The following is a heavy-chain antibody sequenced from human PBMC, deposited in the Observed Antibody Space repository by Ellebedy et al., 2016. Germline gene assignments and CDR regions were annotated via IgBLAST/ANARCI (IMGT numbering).Heavy chain of an antibody. CDR3: ARAHYGSGSNYYYGFDV. CDR2: IWYDGSTK. D-gene: IGHD3-10*01. J-gene: IGHJ6*02. Sequence: GESLNISXASSGFTFRRYGMHWVRQAPGKGLEWVAVIWYDGSTKYYAASVKGRYIISRDNSKNTLYLQMNSLGDEDTAVFYCARAHYGSGSNYYYGFDVWGQGTTVTVSS. V-gene: IGHV3-33*01. CDR1: GFTFRRYG.